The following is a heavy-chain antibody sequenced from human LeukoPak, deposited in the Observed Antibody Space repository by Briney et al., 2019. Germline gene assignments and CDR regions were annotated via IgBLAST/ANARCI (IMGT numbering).Heavy chain of an antibody. CDR1: GYTFTSYD. V-gene: IGHV1-8*01. J-gene: IGHJ4*02. CDR2: MNPNSGNT. Sequence: ASVKVSCKASGYTFTSYDINWVRQATGQGLEWMGWMNPNSGNTGYAQKFQGRVTMTRNTSISTAYMELSSLRSEATAVYYCARGHIQWGHLYYFDYWGQGTLVTVSS. CDR3: ARGHIQWGHLYYFDY. D-gene: IGHD3-16*01.